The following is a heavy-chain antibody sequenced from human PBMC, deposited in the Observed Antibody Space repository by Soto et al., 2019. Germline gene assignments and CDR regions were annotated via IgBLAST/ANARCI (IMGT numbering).Heavy chain of an antibody. CDR2: IIPTSGTA. D-gene: IGHD2-15*01. Sequence: SVKVSCKASGGTFSSDAFSWVRQAPGQGLEWMGGIIPTSGTANYAQKFQGRATITADESTSTAYMELSSLTSEDTAVYFCARGQGYCSGGICYYYYYGMDVWGQGTTVTVSS. V-gene: IGHV1-69*13. CDR1: GGTFSSDA. J-gene: IGHJ6*02. CDR3: ARGQGYCSGGICYYYYYGMDV.